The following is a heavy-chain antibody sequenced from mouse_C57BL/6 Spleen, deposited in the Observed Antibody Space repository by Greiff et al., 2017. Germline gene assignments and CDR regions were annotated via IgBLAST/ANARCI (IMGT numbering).Heavy chain of an antibody. CDR1: GYTFTEYT. V-gene: IGHV1-62-2*01. D-gene: IGHD2-5*01. CDR2: FYPGSGSI. J-gene: IGHJ2*01. Sequence: VQLQQSGAELVKPGASVKLSCKASGYTFTEYTIHWVKQRSGQGLEWIGWFYPGSGSIKYNEKFKDKATLSADKSSSTVYMELSRFTSEDSAVFFCARHEDYYSIYGGGFFDYWGQSTPLTVSS. CDR3: ARHEDYYSIYGGGFFDY.